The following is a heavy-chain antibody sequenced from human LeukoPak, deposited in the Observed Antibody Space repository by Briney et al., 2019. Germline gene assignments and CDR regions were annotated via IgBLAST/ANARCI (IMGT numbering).Heavy chain of an antibody. CDR3: ATSGVLYWIQT. CDR1: GYSLSDGFY. D-gene: IGHD2-15*01. Sequence: SETLSLTCSVSGYSLSDGFYWGWIRQPPAKGLEWIGTIYHTGNTYYNPSLESRITISVDTSKNQFSLKLTSVTATDTAVYYCATSGVLYWIQTWGQGTLVTVSS. V-gene: IGHV4-38-2*01. CDR2: IYHTGNT. J-gene: IGHJ5*02.